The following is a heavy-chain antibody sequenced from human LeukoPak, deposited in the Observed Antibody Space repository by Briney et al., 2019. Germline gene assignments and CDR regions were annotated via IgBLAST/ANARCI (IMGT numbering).Heavy chain of an antibody. CDR3: ARSGAYAVAGDR. J-gene: IGHJ5*02. CDR1: GGSISSGGYY. D-gene: IGHD6-19*01. V-gene: IGHV4-31*03. CDR2: IYYSGST. Sequence: SQTLSLTCTVSGGSISSGGYYWSWIRQHPGKGLEWIGYIYYSGSTYYNPSLKSRVTISVDTSKNQFSLKLGSVTAADTAAYYCARSGAYAVAGDRWGQGTLVTVSS.